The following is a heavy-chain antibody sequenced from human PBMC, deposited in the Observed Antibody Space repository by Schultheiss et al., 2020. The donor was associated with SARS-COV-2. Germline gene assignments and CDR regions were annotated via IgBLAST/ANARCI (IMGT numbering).Heavy chain of an antibody. J-gene: IGHJ3*02. D-gene: IGHD5-12*01. Sequence: GESLKISCAASGFTFSSYAMSWVRQAPGKGLEWVSAISGSGGSTYYADSVKGRFTISRDNSKNTLYLQMNSLRAEDTAVYYCAKDHSGYDRGAFDIWGQGTTVTVSS. CDR3: AKDHSGYDRGAFDI. CDR1: GFTFSSYA. V-gene: IGHV3-23*01. CDR2: ISGSGGST.